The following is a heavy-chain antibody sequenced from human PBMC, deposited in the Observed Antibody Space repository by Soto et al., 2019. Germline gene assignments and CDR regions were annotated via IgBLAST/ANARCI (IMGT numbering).Heavy chain of an antibody. V-gene: IGHV3-23*01. CDR1: GFTFSSYA. CDR2: ISGSGGST. J-gene: IGHJ6*02. D-gene: IGHD3-3*01. Sequence: GGSLRLSCAASGFTFSSYAMSWVRQAPGKGLEWVSAISGSGGSTYYADSVKGRFTISRDNSKNTLYLQMNSLRAEDTAVYYCAKSTNDFWSGYPTRPPINGMDVWGQGTTLTVSS. CDR3: AKSTNDFWSGYPTRPPINGMDV.